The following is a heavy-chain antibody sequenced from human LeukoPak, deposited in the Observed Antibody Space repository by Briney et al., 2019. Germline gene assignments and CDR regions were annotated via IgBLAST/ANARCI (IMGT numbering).Heavy chain of an antibody. J-gene: IGHJ4*02. Sequence: SQTLSLTCTVSGGSISSGGYYWSWIRQHPGKGLEWIGTIYHSGPTYYPPSLRSRLTVSVDTSKNQFSLRLDSMTAADTGVYYCARHIPLQWPFDHWGPGTVVTVSS. D-gene: IGHD6-19*01. CDR3: ARHIPLQWPFDH. CDR2: IYHSGPT. CDR1: GGSISSGGYY. V-gene: IGHV4-30-2*03.